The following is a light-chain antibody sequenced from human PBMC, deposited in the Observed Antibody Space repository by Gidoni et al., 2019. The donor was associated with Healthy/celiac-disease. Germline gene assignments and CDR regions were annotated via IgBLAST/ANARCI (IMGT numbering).Light chain of an antibody. J-gene: IGKJ2*01. V-gene: IGKV1-5*03. CDR1: QSISSW. Sequence: IQMTQSPSTLSATVGDRVTITCRASQSISSWLAWYQQKPGKAPKLLIYKASSLESGVPSRFSSSGSGTEFTLTISSLQPDDFATYYCQQYNSYPYTFGQGTKLEIK. CDR3: QQYNSYPYT. CDR2: KAS.